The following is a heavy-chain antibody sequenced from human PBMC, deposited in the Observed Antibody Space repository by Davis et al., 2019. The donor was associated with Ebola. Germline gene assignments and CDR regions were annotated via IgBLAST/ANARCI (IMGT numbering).Heavy chain of an antibody. CDR2: ISAYNGNT. CDR1: GYTFTSYG. CDR3: ARVWQGVGWYSYDFWSGYPKGHYYMDV. Sequence: ASVKVSCKASGYTFTSYGISWVRQAPGQGLEWMGWISAYNGNTNYAQKLQGRVTMTTDTSTSTAYMELRSLRSDDTAVYYCARVWQGVGWYSYDFWSGYPKGHYYMDVWGKGTTVTVSS. V-gene: IGHV1-18*01. J-gene: IGHJ6*03. D-gene: IGHD3-3*01.